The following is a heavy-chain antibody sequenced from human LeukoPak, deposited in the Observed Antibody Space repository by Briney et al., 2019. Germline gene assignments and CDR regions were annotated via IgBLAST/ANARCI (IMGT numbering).Heavy chain of an antibody. D-gene: IGHD6-13*01. J-gene: IGHJ5*02. V-gene: IGHV1-69*13. CDR2: IIPIFGTA. CDR1: GGTFSSYA. CDR3: ARTTPFPSSWPNNWFDP. Sequence: SVKVSCKASGGTFSSYAISWVRQAPGQGLEWMGGIIPIFGTANYAQKFQGRVTITADESTGTAYMELSSLRSEDTAVYYCARTTPFPSSWPNNWFDPWGQGTLVTVSS.